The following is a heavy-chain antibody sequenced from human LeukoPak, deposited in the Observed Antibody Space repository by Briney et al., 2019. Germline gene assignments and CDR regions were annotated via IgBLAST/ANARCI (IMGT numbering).Heavy chain of an antibody. Sequence: PGRSLRLSCAASGFTFSSYGMTWVRQAPGKGLEWVSVIYSGGTTYYADSVKGRFTISRDNSKNTLYLQMNSLRAEDTAVYYCARDTGFRRYDYWGQGTLVTVSS. CDR2: IYSGGTT. D-gene: IGHD4-17*01. CDR1: GFTFSSYG. V-gene: IGHV3-53*01. J-gene: IGHJ4*02. CDR3: ARDTGFRRYDY.